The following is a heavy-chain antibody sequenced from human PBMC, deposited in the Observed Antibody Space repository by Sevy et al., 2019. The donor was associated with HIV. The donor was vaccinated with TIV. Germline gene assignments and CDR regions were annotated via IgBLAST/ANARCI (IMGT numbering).Heavy chain of an antibody. Sequence: ASVKVSCKASGYTFTGYSMHWVRQAPGQGLEWMGWINPNSGGTNYAQKFQGRVTMTRDTSISTPYMELSRLRSDDTAVYYCARVWNSDYYDSSGPNWFDSWGQGTLVTVSS. CDR2: INPNSGGT. CDR1: GYTFTGYS. J-gene: IGHJ5*01. D-gene: IGHD3-22*01. V-gene: IGHV1-2*02. CDR3: ARVWNSDYYDSSGPNWFDS.